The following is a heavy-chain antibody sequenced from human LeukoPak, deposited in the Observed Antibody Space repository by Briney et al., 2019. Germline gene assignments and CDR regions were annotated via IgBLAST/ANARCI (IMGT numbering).Heavy chain of an antibody. V-gene: IGHV4-34*01. CDR3: ARALYSSGWYSIGLIH. J-gene: IGHJ4*02. D-gene: IGHD6-19*01. CDR1: GGSFSGYY. Sequence: PSETLSLTCAVYGGSFSGYYWGWIRQPPGKGLEWIGEINHSGSTNYNPSLKSRVTISVDTSKNQFSLKLSSVTAADTAVYYCARALYSSGWYSIGLIHWGQGTLVTVSS. CDR2: INHSGST.